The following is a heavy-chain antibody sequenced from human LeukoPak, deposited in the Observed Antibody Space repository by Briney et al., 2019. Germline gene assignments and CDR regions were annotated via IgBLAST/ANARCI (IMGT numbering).Heavy chain of an antibody. CDR2: IKSKTDGGTT. CDR1: GFTFFNAW. V-gene: IGHV3-15*01. CDR3: TTDWMYLDTPMDRSFDY. D-gene: IGHD5-18*01. Sequence: GGSLRLSCAASGFTFFNAWMSWVRQAPGKGLEWVGRIKSKTDGGTTDYAAPVKGRFTISRDESKNTLYLQMNSLKTEDTAVYYCTTDWMYLDTPMDRSFDYWGQGTLVTVSS. J-gene: IGHJ4*02.